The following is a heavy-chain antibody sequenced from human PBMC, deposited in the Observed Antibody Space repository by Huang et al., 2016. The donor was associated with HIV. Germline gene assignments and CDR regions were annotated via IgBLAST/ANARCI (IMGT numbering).Heavy chain of an antibody. CDR2: INPKRGGT. D-gene: IGHD6-6*01. CDR3: ARDWSFGSSTSPAD. V-gene: IGHV1-2*02. Sequence: QVQLVQSGAEVKNPGASVRVSCKASGYTLTDSNIHWVRQAPGQGLAGMGWINPKRGGTIYAQRFQGRITMTRDTTSSTVHMDLRRIQSDDTAVYFCARDWSFGSSTSPADWGQGTLVTVSS. CDR1: GYTLTDSN. J-gene: IGHJ4*02.